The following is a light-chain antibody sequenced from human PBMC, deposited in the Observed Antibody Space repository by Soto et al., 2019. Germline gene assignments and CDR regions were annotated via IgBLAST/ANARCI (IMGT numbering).Light chain of an antibody. CDR2: GAS. CDR1: QSVGRN. CDR3: KQYNHRPTLT. J-gene: IGKJ4*01. V-gene: IGKV3-15*01. Sequence: EIVMTQSPATLSVSPGERATLSCRASQSVGRNLAWYQQKPGQAPRLLIYGASTRATSIPARFSGSGSASAFSLHISSQQSEDCVIYSCKQYNHRPTLTFGGGTKVEIK.